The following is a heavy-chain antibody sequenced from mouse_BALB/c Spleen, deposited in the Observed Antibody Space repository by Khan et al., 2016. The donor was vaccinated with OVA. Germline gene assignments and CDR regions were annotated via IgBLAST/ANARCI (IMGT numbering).Heavy chain of an antibody. Sequence: EVELVESGGGLVQPGGSLKLSCAASGFTFSSYGMSWVRQTPDKRLELVATINSNGGSTYYPASVKGRFTISRDNAKNTLYLQMSSLKSEDTAMYYCASYYYGSRWFAYWGQGTLVTVSA. D-gene: IGHD1-1*01. CDR1: GFTFSSYG. CDR2: INSNGGST. J-gene: IGHJ3*01. CDR3: ASYYYGSRWFAY. V-gene: IGHV5-6-3*01.